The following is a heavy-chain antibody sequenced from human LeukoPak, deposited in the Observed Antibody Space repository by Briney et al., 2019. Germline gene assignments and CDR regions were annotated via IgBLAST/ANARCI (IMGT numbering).Heavy chain of an antibody. CDR3: AREVLGELLDY. Sequence: SETLSLTCIVSGGSISSYYWSWIRQPPGKGLEWIGYIYSSGSTNSNPSLKSRVTISVDTSKNQFSLKLSSVTAADTAVYYCAREVLGELLDYWGQGTLVTVSS. V-gene: IGHV4-59*01. CDR2: IYSSGST. J-gene: IGHJ4*02. D-gene: IGHD3-16*01. CDR1: GGSISSYY.